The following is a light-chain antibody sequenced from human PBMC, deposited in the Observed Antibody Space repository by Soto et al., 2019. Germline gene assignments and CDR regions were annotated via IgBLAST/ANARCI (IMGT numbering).Light chain of an antibody. Sequence: ILLTQSPSSLSASVGDRVTITCRASQGIDTSLAWYQQKPGKAPKLLIYAASNFQSGVPSRFRGSGSGTHFTLTISSLQPEDFATYYCQQLHGYPITFGQGKRLEI. CDR1: QGIDTS. J-gene: IGKJ5*01. V-gene: IGKV1-9*01. CDR3: QQLHGYPIT. CDR2: AAS.